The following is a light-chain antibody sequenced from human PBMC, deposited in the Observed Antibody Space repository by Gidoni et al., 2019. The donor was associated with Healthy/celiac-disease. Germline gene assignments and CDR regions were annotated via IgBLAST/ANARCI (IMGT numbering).Light chain of an antibody. V-gene: IGLV2-14*03. CDR2: DVS. CDR1: SSDVGGYNY. J-gene: IGLJ3*02. CDR3: SSYTSSSTLGV. Sequence: QSALTQPASVSGSPGQSITISCTGTSSDVGGYNYVSWYQQHPGKAPKLIIYDVSNRPSGVSNRCSGSKSGNTASLTISGLQAEDEADYYCSSYTSSSTLGVFGGGTKLTVL.